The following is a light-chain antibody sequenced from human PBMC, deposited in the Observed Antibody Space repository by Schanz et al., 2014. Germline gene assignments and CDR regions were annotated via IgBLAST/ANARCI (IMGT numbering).Light chain of an antibody. V-gene: IGKV4-1*01. J-gene: IGKJ1*01. CDR3: QQYYSTPGT. CDR1: QSVLYSSNNKNY. Sequence: DIVMTQSPDSLAVSLGERATINCKSSQSVLYSSNNKNYLAWYQQKPGQPPKLVIYWASTRESGVPDRFSGSGSGTDFTLTISRLQAEDVAVYYCQQYYSTPGTFGQGTKVEIK. CDR2: WAS.